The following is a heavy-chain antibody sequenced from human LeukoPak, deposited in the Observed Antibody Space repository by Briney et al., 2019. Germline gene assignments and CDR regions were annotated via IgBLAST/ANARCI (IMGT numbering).Heavy chain of an antibody. CDR3: ARSYGDDHYFDY. Sequence: GESLKISCQGSGYSFTNYWIAWVRQMPGKGLEYMGIIYARDSDTRYSPSFQGQVTISADKSISTAYLQWKSLKASDIAMYYCARSYGDDHYFDYWGQGTLVTVSS. V-gene: IGHV5-51*01. CDR1: GYSFTNYW. D-gene: IGHD4-17*01. CDR2: IYARDSDT. J-gene: IGHJ4*02.